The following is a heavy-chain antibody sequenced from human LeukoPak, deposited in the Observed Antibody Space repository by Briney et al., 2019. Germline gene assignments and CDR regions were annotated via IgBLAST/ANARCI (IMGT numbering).Heavy chain of an antibody. D-gene: IGHD3-10*01. Sequence: SETLSLTCAVYGGSFSGYYWSWIRQPSGKGLEWIGEINHSGSTNYNPSLKSRVTISVDTSKNQFSLKLSSVTAADTAVYYCARHRKYYYGSGSYYYWGQGTLVTVSS. V-gene: IGHV4-34*01. CDR1: GGSFSGYY. J-gene: IGHJ4*02. CDR3: ARHRKYYYGSGSYYY. CDR2: INHSGST.